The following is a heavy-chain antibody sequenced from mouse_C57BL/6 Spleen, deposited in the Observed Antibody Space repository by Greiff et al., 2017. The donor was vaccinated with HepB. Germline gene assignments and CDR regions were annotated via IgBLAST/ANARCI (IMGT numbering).Heavy chain of an antibody. CDR3: ARDYYGSIYGAVDY. J-gene: IGHJ4*01. CDR1: GYTFTSYG. V-gene: IGHV1-81*01. D-gene: IGHD1-1*01. Sequence: VQLQQSGAELARPGASVKLSCKASGYTFTSYGISWVKQRTGQGLEWIGEIYPRSGNTYYNEKFKGKATLTADKSSSTAYMELRSLTSEDSAVYFCARDYYGSIYGAVDYWGQGTSVTVSS. CDR2: IYPRSGNT.